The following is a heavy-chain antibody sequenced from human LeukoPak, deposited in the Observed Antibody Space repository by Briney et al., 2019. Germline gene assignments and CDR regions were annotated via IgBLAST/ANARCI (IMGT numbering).Heavy chain of an antibody. CDR2: FDPEDGET. CDR1: GYTLTDLS. CDR3: ATSSGYGFLFEY. J-gene: IGHJ4*02. Sequence: ASVKVSSKVSGYTLTDLSMHWVRQAPGKGLEWMGGFDPEDGETIYAQNFQGRVTMTEDTSTDTAYMEVRSLRSEDTAVYYCATSSGYGFLFEYWGQGTLVTVSS. V-gene: IGHV1-24*01. D-gene: IGHD3-22*01.